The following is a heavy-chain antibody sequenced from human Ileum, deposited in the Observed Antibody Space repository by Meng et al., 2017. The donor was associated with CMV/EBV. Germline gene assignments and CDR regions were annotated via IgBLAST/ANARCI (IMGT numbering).Heavy chain of an antibody. CDR1: GFTFSSYN. D-gene: IGHD4-23*01. Sequence: GESLKISCAASGFTFSSYNMHWVRQAPGWGLEWVSSISNTSTYIYYAGSVKGRFTISRDNTKNSLWLKMNSLRAEDTAVYYCARLVGTPGKYYLDYWGQGTLVTVSS. CDR3: ARLVGTPGKYYLDY. J-gene: IGHJ4*02. CDR2: ISNTSTYI. V-gene: IGHV3-21*01.